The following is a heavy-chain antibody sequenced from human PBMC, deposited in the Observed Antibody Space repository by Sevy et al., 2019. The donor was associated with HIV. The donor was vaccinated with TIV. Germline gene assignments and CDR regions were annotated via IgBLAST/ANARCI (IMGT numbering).Heavy chain of an antibody. D-gene: IGHD3-3*01. CDR2: IKSKTDGGTT. CDR1: GFTFSNAW. V-gene: IGHV3-15*01. Sequence: GGCLRLSCAASGFTFSNAWMSWVRQAPGKGLEWVGRIKSKTDGGTTDYAAPVQGRFTISTDESKNTLYLQMNSLKTEDTAVYYCTTDSGISDYDFWSGRDDTFDNWGQGTMVTVSS. CDR3: TTDSGISDYDFWSGRDDTFDN. J-gene: IGHJ3*02.